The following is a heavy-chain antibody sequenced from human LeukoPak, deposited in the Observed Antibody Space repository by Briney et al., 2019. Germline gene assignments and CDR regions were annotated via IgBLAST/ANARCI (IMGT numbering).Heavy chain of an antibody. V-gene: IGHV4-4*07. Sequence: SETLSLTCTVSGGSISSYYWSWIRQPAGKGLEWIGRIYTSGSANYNPSLKSRVTMSVDTYKNQFSLKLSSVTAADTAVYYCARVGRGSGLFDYWGQGTLVTVSS. D-gene: IGHD3-10*01. J-gene: IGHJ4*02. CDR2: IYTSGSA. CDR3: ARVGRGSGLFDY. CDR1: GGSISSYY.